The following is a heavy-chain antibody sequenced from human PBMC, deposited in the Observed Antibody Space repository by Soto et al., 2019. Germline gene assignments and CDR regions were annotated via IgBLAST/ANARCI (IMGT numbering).Heavy chain of an antibody. Sequence: QLQLQESGPGLVKPPETLSLTCTVSGGSISRGPYYWAWVRHPPGKGLGWIGTISHSGRNYYNPSLKGRVTISADTSKNQFSLRLTSVTAADTAVYFCARLGSSGWYQGSYFDYWGQGTLVTVSS. CDR3: ARLGSSGWYQGSYFDY. V-gene: IGHV4-39*01. CDR1: GGSISRGPYY. D-gene: IGHD6-19*01. J-gene: IGHJ4*02. CDR2: ISHSGRN.